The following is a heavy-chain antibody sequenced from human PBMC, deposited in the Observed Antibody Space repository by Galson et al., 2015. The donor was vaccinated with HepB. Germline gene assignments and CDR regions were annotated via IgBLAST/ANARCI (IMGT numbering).Heavy chain of an antibody. V-gene: IGHV3-53*01. J-gene: IGHJ4*01. D-gene: IGHD6-19*01. CDR3: ASSIVAGTQPLKY. Sequence: SLRLSCAASEFTVSGNYMSWVRQAPGRGLEWVSVIYSGGTTHYADSVKGRFAISRDSSKNTVYLQMNSLRVEDTAVYYCASSIVAGTQPLKYWGQGTLVTVS. CDR2: IYSGGTT. CDR1: EFTVSGNY.